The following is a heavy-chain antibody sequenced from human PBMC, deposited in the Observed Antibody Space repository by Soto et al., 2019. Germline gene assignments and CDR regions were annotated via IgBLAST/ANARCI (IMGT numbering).Heavy chain of an antibody. CDR3: ARESGGATATLDYYYFFMDV. Sequence: QVQLVQSGAEVRKPGAPVTVSCRSSGDSFNDYYIHWVRQAPGQGFEWMGWINPNGGVTKYAQKFQGWVSMTRDTFIRTVYMQLSRLRSDDTAVYYCARESGGATATLDYYYFFMDVWGTGTPVTVSS. CDR2: INPNGGVT. D-gene: IGHD5-12*01. J-gene: IGHJ6*03. V-gene: IGHV1-2*04. CDR1: GDSFNDYY.